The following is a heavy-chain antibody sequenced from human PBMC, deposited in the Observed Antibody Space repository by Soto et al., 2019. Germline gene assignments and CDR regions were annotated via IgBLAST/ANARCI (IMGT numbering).Heavy chain of an antibody. Sequence: SETLSLTCTVSGGSISSSSYYWGWIRQPPGKGLEWIGSIYYSGSTYYNPSLKSRVTISVDTSKNQFSLKLSPVTAADTAVYYCARHERHTIFGVVGGPVRGWFDPWGQGTLVTVSS. J-gene: IGHJ5*02. V-gene: IGHV4-39*01. D-gene: IGHD3-3*01. CDR3: ARHERHTIFGVVGGPVRGWFDP. CDR1: GGSISSSSYY. CDR2: IYYSGST.